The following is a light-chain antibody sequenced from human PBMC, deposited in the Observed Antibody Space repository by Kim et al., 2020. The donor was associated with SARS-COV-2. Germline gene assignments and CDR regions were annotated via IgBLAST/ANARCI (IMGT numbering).Light chain of an antibody. Sequence: QSVLTQPASVSASPGQSITISCTGTSSDVGGYNYVSWYQQHPGKAPKLMIYDVSKRPSGVSNRFSGSKSGNTASLTISGLQAEDEADYYCSSYASSTTLGVFGGGTQLTVL. V-gene: IGLV2-14*03. J-gene: IGLJ2*01. CDR3: SSYASSTTLGV. CDR1: SSDVGGYNY. CDR2: DVS.